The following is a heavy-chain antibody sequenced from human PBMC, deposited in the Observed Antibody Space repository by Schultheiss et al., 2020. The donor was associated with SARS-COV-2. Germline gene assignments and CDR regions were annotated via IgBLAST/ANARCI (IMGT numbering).Heavy chain of an antibody. CDR3: AKGHDILTVSNAFDI. J-gene: IGHJ3*02. Sequence: SLKISCAASGFSFSGYAMHWVRQAPGKGLEWVSGISWNSGSIGYADSVKGRFTISRDNAKNSLYLQMNSLRAEDTAVYYCAKGHDILTVSNAFDIWGQGTMVTVSS. D-gene: IGHD3-9*01. CDR2: ISWNSGSI. V-gene: IGHV3-9*01. CDR1: GFSFSGYA.